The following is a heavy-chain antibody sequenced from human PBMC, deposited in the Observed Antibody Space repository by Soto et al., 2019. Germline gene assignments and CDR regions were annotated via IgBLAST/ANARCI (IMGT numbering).Heavy chain of an antibody. Sequence: QVQLVQSGADVKKPGTSMKVSCKASGYSFTRYDINWVRQVPGQGLEWMGWMNPNSGNTGYAQKFQGRATMTRNTSIATAYMELSNLRPDDTAVYYCARVEGFFPAFDYWGQGNLVTVSS. V-gene: IGHV1-8*01. CDR2: MNPNSGNT. CDR3: ARVEGFFPAFDY. J-gene: IGHJ4*02. CDR1: GYSFTRYD.